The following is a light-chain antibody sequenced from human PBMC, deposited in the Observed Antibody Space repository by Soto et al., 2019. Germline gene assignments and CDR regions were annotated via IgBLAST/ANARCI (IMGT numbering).Light chain of an antibody. J-gene: IGKJ4*01. CDR2: GAS. CDR3: QQYGSAPLT. CDR1: QSVSNNF. V-gene: IGKV3-20*01. Sequence: EIVLTQSPGTLSLSPGERGTLSCRASQSVSNNFLAWYQQKPGQAPRLLIYGASYRATGIPDRFSGSGSGTDFTLTISRLEPEDFAVYYCQQYGSAPLTFGGGTKVEIK.